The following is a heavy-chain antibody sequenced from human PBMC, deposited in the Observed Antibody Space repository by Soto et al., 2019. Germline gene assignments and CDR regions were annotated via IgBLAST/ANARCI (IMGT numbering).Heavy chain of an antibody. Sequence: EVQLLESGGGLVQPGGSLRLSYAASGLTFGSYAMSWVRQAPGKGLEWVSAISGSGGTTYYADSVRGRFTISRDNSENTLYLQMNSLRADDTAVYYCAKDSPSHVGGWELPFDYWGQGTLVTVSS. CDR2: ISGSGGTT. V-gene: IGHV3-23*01. J-gene: IGHJ4*02. CDR1: GLTFGSYA. D-gene: IGHD2-21*01. CDR3: AKDSPSHVGGWELPFDY.